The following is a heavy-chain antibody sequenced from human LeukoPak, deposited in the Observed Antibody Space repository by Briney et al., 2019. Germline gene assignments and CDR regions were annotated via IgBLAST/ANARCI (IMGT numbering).Heavy chain of an antibody. J-gene: IGHJ4*02. CDR2: IIPIFGTA. D-gene: IGHD4-17*01. CDR1: GGTFSSYA. CDR3: ASRRPTSYGDYGQFDY. V-gene: IGHV1-69*13. Sequence: SVTVSCKASGGTFSSYAISWVRQAPGQGLEWMGGIIPIFGTANYAQKFQGRVTITADESTSTAYMELSSLRSEDTAVYYCASRRPTSYGDYGQFDYWGQGTLVTVSS.